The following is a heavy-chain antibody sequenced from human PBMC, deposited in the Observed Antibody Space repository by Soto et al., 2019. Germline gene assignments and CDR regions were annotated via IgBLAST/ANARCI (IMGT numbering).Heavy chain of an antibody. D-gene: IGHD6-19*01. CDR3: ASDSSAWYREVDY. J-gene: IGHJ4*02. CDR2: IRSSSSYI. V-gene: IGHV3-21*01. Sequence: EVQLVESGGGLVKPGGSLRLSCAASGFTFSSYSMNWVRQAPGKGLEWVSSIRSSSSYIYYADSVKGRFTNSRDNAKNEMYLQKNNLRARDTAVYYCASDSSAWYREVDYWGQGTLVTVSS. CDR1: GFTFSSYS.